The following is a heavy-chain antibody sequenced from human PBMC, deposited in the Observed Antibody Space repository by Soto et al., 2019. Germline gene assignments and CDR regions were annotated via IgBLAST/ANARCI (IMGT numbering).Heavy chain of an antibody. CDR1: GGSISSSNW. V-gene: IGHV4-4*02. Sequence: SETLSLTCAVSGGSISSSNWWSWVRQPPGKGLEWIGEIYHSGSTNYNPSLKSRVTISVDKSKNQFSLKLSSVTAADTAVYYCARVEYDYVWGSYRPLDIWGQGTMVTVSS. J-gene: IGHJ3*02. D-gene: IGHD3-16*02. CDR3: ARVEYDYVWGSYRPLDI. CDR2: IYHSGST.